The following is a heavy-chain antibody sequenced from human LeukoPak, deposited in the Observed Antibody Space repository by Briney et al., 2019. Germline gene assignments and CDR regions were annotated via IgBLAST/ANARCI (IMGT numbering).Heavy chain of an antibody. J-gene: IGHJ4*02. CDR2: IYPDDSDT. V-gene: IGHV5-51*01. D-gene: IGHD3-3*01. CDR3: ARRRPTYYDFWSGYIDY. Sequence: PGESLKISCKASGYRFTTDYIGWVRQMPGKGLEWMGIIYPDDSDTRYSPSFQGQVTISADKSISTAYLQWSSLKASDTAMYYCARRRPTYYDFWSGYIDYWGQGTLVTVSS. CDR1: GYRFTTDY.